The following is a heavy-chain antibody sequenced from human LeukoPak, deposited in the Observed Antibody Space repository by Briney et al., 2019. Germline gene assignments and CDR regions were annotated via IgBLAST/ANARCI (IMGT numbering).Heavy chain of an antibody. J-gene: IGHJ4*02. CDR1: GGSISSYY. Sequence: PSETLSLTCTVSGGSISSYYWSWIRQPAGKGLEWIGRIYTRGSTNYNPSLKSRVTMSVDTSKNQFSLKLSSVTAADTAVYYCAREGYYDFWSGSPNNGYFDYWGQGTLVTVSS. D-gene: IGHD3-3*01. CDR3: AREGYYDFWSGSPNNGYFDY. V-gene: IGHV4-4*07. CDR2: IYTRGST.